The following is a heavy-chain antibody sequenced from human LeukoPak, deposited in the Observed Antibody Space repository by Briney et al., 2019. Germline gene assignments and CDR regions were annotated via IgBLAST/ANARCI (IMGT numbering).Heavy chain of an antibody. CDR2: IGATGDT. CDR1: GLTFSSYD. V-gene: IGHV3-13*01. J-gene: IGHJ3*02. Sequence: GGSLRLSCAASGLTFSSYDMHWVRQAAGKGLEWVLSIGATGDTYYIDSVKGRFTISRENAKKSLYLQVSSLRVEDTAVYFCVLGAYWNDDKNAFHIWGPGTMVIVSS. CDR3: VLGAYWNDDKNAFHI. D-gene: IGHD1-1*01.